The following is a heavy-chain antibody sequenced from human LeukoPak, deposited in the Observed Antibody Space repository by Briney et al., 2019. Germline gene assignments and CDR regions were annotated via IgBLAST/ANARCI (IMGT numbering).Heavy chain of an antibody. CDR2: INHSGST. D-gene: IGHD5-12*01. V-gene: IGHV4-34*01. CDR3: ASTRLRLSWFDP. J-gene: IGHJ5*02. CDR1: GGSISSYY. Sequence: SETLSLTCSVSGGSISSYYWSWIRQPPGEGLEWIGEINHSGSTNYNPSLKSRVTISVDTSKNQFSLKLSSVTAADTAVYYCASTRLRLSWFDPWGQGTLVTVSS.